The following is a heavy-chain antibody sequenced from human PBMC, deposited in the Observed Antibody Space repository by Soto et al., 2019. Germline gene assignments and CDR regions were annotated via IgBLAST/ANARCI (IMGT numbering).Heavy chain of an antibody. J-gene: IGHJ4*02. CDR2: IYYSGST. D-gene: IGHD6-19*01. Sequence: SETLSLTCTVSGGSVSSGSYYWSWIRQPPGKGLEWIGYIYYSGSTNYNPSLKSRVTISVDTSKNQFSLKLSSVTAADTAVYYCARGEKQWLVPCWGQGTLVTVSS. CDR3: ARGEKQWLVPC. CDR1: GGSVSSGSYY. V-gene: IGHV4-61*01.